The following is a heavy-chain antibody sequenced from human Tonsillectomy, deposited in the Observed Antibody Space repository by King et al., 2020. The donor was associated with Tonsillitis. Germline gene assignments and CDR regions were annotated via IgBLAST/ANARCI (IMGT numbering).Heavy chain of an antibody. Sequence: QLVQSGAEVKKPGASVKVSCKASGYIFTSHVIHWVRQAPGQRLEWMGWINAGNGNIKYSENFQGRVTIARDTSASTAYMEVSSLRSEDTAVYYCAREPGWLQFLGWFDPWGQGTLVTVSS. D-gene: IGHD5-24*01. J-gene: IGHJ5*02. V-gene: IGHV1-3*01. CDR3: AREPGWLQFLGWFDP. CDR2: INAGNGNI. CDR1: GYIFTSHV.